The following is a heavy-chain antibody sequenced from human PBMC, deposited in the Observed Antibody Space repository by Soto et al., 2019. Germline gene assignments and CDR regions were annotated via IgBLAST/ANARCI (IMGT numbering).Heavy chain of an antibody. CDR1: GYTFTSYG. J-gene: IGHJ3*02. CDR2: INAGNGNT. V-gene: IGHV1-3*01. CDR3: ARVGRYCSSTSCYAFDI. Sequence: GASVKVSCKASGYTFTSYGISWVRQAPGQRLEWMGWINAGNGNTKYSQKFQGRVTITRDTSASTAYMELSSLRSEDTAVYYCARVGRYCSSTSCYAFDIWGQGTMVTVSS. D-gene: IGHD2-2*01.